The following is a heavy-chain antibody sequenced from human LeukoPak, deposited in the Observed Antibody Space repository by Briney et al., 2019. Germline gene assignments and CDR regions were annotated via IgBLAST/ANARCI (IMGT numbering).Heavy chain of an antibody. CDR2: IYPGDSDT. D-gene: IGHD4-23*01. J-gene: IGHJ2*01. Sequence: GESLKISCKGSGYSFISHWIGWVRQMPGKGLEWMGLIYPGDSDTTYSPSFQGQVTISADKSISTAYLQWSSLKASDTAMYYCARHPGKVTNDWYFDLWGRGTLVTVSS. CDR3: ARHPGKVTNDWYFDL. CDR1: GYSFISHW. V-gene: IGHV5-51*01.